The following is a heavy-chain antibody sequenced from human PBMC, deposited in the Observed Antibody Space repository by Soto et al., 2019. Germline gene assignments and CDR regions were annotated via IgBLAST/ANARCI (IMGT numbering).Heavy chain of an antibody. J-gene: IGHJ4*02. CDR1: GGSISSYY. V-gene: IGHV4-59*01. CDR2: IYYSGST. CDR3: ARSDIAAFLIDY. D-gene: IGHD5-12*01. Sequence: SETLSLTCTVSGGSISSYYWSWIRQPPGKGLEWIGYIYYSGSTNYNPPLKSRVTISVDTSKNQFSLKLSSVTAADTAVYYCARSDIAAFLIDYWGQGTLVTVSS.